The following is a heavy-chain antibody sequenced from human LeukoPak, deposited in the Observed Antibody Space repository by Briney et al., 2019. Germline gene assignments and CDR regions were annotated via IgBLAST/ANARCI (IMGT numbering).Heavy chain of an antibody. CDR3: ARVQYSSNLYGMDV. D-gene: IGHD6-13*01. V-gene: IGHV3-33*01. CDR2: IWYDGSNK. CDR1: GFKFSNYG. J-gene: IGHJ6*02. Sequence: PGRSLRLSCAASGFKFSNYGMHWLRQAPGKGLEWVAVIWYDGSNKYYADSVKGRFTVSRDNSKNTLYLQMNSLRVEDTAVYYCARVQYSSNLYGMDVWGQGTTVTVSS.